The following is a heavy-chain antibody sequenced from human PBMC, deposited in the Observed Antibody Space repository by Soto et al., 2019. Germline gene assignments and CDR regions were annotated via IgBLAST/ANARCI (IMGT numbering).Heavy chain of an antibody. CDR1: GYTFTSYG. CDR3: ARDVGNGYGYGYGY. V-gene: IGHV1-18*01. D-gene: IGHD5-18*01. CDR2: ISTSNGNT. Sequence: QVQLVQSGAEVKKPGASVTVSCKVSGYTFTSYGISWVRQAPGQGLEWMGWISTSNGNTNYAQKLQGRVTMTTDTYTSTAYMELRSLRSDDTAVYYCARDVGNGYGYGYGYWGQGTLVTVSS. J-gene: IGHJ4*02.